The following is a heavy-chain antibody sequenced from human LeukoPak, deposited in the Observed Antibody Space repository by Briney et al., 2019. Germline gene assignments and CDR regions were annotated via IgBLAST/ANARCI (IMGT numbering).Heavy chain of an antibody. V-gene: IGHV1-3*01. J-gene: IGHJ4*02. CDR2: INAGNGNT. CDR3: ASENLGYCSGGSCYFRHFDY. D-gene: IGHD2-15*01. Sequence: ASVKVSCKASGYTFTSYAMHWVRQAPGQRLEWMGWINAGNGNTKYSQKFQGRVTITRDTSASTAYMELGGLRSEDTAVYYCASENLGYCSGGSCYFRHFDYWGQGTLVTVSS. CDR1: GYTFTSYA.